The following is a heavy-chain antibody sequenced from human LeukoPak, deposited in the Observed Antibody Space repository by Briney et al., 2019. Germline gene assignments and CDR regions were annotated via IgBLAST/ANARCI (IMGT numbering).Heavy chain of an antibody. Sequence: SETLSLTCTISGGSISSYYWNWIRQPPGKGLEWIGYIYYSGSTNYNPSLKSRVTISVDTSKNQFSLKLSSVTAADTAVYYCARDLGYGDPFDYWGQGTLVTVSS. CDR2: IYYSGST. D-gene: IGHD4-17*01. CDR3: ARDLGYGDPFDY. CDR1: GGSISSYY. V-gene: IGHV4-59*01. J-gene: IGHJ4*02.